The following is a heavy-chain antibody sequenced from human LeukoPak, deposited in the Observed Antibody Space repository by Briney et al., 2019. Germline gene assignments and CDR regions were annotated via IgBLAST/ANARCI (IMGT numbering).Heavy chain of an antibody. Sequence: GGSLRLSCAASGFTFSSYSMNWVRQAPGKGLEWVSSISSSSSYIYYANSVKGRFTISRDNSKNTLYLQMNSLRAEDTAVYYCAKDYSGYYSYFDYWGQGTLVTVSS. D-gene: IGHD3-22*01. V-gene: IGHV3-21*01. J-gene: IGHJ4*02. CDR2: ISSSSSYI. CDR3: AKDYSGYYSYFDY. CDR1: GFTFSSYS.